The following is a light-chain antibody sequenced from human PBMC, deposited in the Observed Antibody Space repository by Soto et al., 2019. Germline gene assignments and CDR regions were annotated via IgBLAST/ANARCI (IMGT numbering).Light chain of an antibody. CDR2: RNN. V-gene: IGLV1-47*01. CDR1: SSNIGSNY. J-gene: IGLJ2*01. Sequence: QPVLTQPPSASGTPGQRVTISCSGSSSNIGSNYVYWYHQLPGTAPKLVIYRNNQRPSGVPDRISGSKSGTSASLAISGLRSEDEADYYWAAWDDRLSGLVFGRGTKLTVL. CDR3: AAWDDRLSGLV.